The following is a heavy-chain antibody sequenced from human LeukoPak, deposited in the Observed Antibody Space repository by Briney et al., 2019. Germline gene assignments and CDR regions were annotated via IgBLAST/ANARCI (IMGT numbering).Heavy chain of an antibody. D-gene: IGHD5-18*01. CDR2: IKENGNEK. CDR1: GFTFSTYR. CDR3: ARVSPPMQLWAFDY. J-gene: IGHJ4*02. V-gene: IGHV3-7*03. Sequence: GGSLRLSCVASGFTFSTYRMSWVRQAPGKGLEWVANIKENGNEKYYVDSVKGRFTISRDNAKNSLYLQMSSLRAEDTAVYYCARVSPPMQLWAFDYWGQGTLVTVSS.